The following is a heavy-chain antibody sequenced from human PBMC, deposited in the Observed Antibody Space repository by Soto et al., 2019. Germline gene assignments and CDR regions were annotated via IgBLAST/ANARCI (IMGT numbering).Heavy chain of an antibody. Sequence: NPSETLSLTCTVSGGSISSSSYYWGWIRQPPGKGLEWIGSIYYSGSTYYNPSLKSRVTISVDTSKNQFSLKLSSVTAADTAVYYCARDWAVAGTWWFDPWGQGTLVTVSS. J-gene: IGHJ5*02. D-gene: IGHD6-19*01. V-gene: IGHV4-39*02. CDR3: ARDWAVAGTWWFDP. CDR1: GGSISSSSYY. CDR2: IYYSGST.